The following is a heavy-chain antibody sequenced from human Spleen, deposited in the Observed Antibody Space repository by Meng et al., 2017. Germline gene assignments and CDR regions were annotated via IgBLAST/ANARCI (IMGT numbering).Heavy chain of an antibody. D-gene: IGHD6-13*01. CDR1: GYNFPDYW. Sequence: ASVKVSCKPSGYNFPDYWLHWVRRAPGQGLEWMGRIDPKSGDTHYAQRSQGRVTMTGDTSISTAYMELSGLRSDDTAMYYCARYGSSNDAFDIWGQGTMVTVSS. J-gene: IGHJ3*02. CDR3: ARYGSSNDAFDI. CDR2: IDPKSGDT. V-gene: IGHV1-2*06.